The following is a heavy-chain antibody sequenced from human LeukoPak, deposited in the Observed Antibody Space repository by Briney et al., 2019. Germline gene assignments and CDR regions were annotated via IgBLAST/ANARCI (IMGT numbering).Heavy chain of an antibody. V-gene: IGHV4-39*01. J-gene: IGHJ3*02. CDR2: IYYSRST. D-gene: IGHD2-8*02. CDR1: GGSVSSSSYY. Sequence: SGTLSLTCTVSGGSVSSSSYYWGWIRQPPGKGLEWIGSIYYSRSTYFNPSLKSRVTISVDTSKNQFSLKLSSVTAADTAVYYCASQLTGGAFDIWGQGTMVTVSS. CDR3: ASQLTGGAFDI.